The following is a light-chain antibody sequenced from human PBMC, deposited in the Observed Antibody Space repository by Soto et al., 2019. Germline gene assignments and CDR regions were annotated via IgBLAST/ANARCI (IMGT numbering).Light chain of an antibody. V-gene: IGKV1-5*01. Sequence: DLQMTQSPSTLSASVGDRVTITCRASQSISSWLAWYQQKPGKAPKLLIYDASSLESGVPSRFSGSGSGTEFTLTISSLQPDDFATYYCQQYNSYSPSTFGQGTKVEIK. CDR2: DAS. J-gene: IGKJ1*01. CDR1: QSISSW. CDR3: QQYNSYSPST.